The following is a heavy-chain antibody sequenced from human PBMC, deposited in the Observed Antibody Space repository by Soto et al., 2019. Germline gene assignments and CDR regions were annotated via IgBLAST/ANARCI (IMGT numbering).Heavy chain of an antibody. D-gene: IGHD5-12*01. CDR2: ISSSSSTI. J-gene: IGHJ4*01. Sequence: DVQLVESGGGLVQPGGSLRLSCAASGFTFRSYNMNWVRQAPGKGLDWLSYISSSSSTIYYADSVKGRFTISRDNAKNSLYLQRNSLRDDDTAMYYCARGGTIAVTTIGDYWGQGTLVTVSS. CDR3: ARGGTIAVTTIGDY. CDR1: GFTFRSYN. V-gene: IGHV3-48*02.